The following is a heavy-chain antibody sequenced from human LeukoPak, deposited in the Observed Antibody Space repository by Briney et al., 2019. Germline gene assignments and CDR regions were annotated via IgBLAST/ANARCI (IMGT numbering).Heavy chain of an antibody. J-gene: IGHJ4*02. Sequence: GGSLRLSCQASGFPFSTFPMSWVRQAPGKGLEWVAVIWYDGSNKYYADSVKGRFTISRDNSKNTLYLQMNSLRAEDTAVYYCARDEDPLGIAAAPHLWGQGTLVTVSS. CDR2: IWYDGSNK. D-gene: IGHD6-13*01. CDR1: GFPFSTFP. V-gene: IGHV3-33*08. CDR3: ARDEDPLGIAAAPHL.